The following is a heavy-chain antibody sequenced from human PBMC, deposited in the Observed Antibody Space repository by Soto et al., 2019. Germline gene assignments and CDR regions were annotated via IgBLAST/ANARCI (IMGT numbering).Heavy chain of an antibody. D-gene: IGHD3-9*01. V-gene: IGHV3-23*01. CDR3: ANRGWIMIFSFQH. CDR2: ISSSGGST. CDR1: GFTFSSYA. J-gene: IGHJ1*01. Sequence: EVQLLESGGGLVQPGGSLRLSCAASGFTFSSYAMSWVRQAPGKGLEWVSAISSSGGSTYYADSVKGRFTISRDNSKNTLYLQMNSLRAEDTAVYYCANRGWIMIFSFQHWGQGTLVTVSS.